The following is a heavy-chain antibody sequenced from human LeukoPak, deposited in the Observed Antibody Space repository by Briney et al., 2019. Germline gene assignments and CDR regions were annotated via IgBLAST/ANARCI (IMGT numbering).Heavy chain of an antibody. D-gene: IGHD4-17*01. CDR2: ISGSGGST. V-gene: IGHV3-23*01. CDR1: GFTFSNYA. Sequence: GGSLRLSCAASGFTFSNYAMSWVRQAPGKGLEWVSAISGSGGSTYYADSVKGRFTISGDNSKNTLFLQMNSLRAEDTAVYYCAKDLDGDPLDYFDYWGQGTLVTVSS. J-gene: IGHJ4*02. CDR3: AKDLDGDPLDYFDY.